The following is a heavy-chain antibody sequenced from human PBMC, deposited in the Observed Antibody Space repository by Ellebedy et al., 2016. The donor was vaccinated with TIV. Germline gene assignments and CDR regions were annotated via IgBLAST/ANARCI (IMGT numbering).Heavy chain of an antibody. CDR1: GFTFSSYA. D-gene: IGHD3-3*01. Sequence: GESLKISXAASGFTFSSYAMSWVRQAPGKGLEWVSAISGSGGSTYYADSVKGRFTISRDNSKNTLYLQMNSLRAEDTAVYYCAKAPYYDFWSGYFDYWGQGTLVTVSS. V-gene: IGHV3-23*01. J-gene: IGHJ4*02. CDR2: ISGSGGST. CDR3: AKAPYYDFWSGYFDY.